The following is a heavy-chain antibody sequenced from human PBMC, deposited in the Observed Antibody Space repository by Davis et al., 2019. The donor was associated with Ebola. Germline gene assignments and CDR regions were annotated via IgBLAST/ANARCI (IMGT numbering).Heavy chain of an antibody. CDR1: GGSFSGYY. CDR3: ARVRRGGYDYDY. D-gene: IGHD5-12*01. V-gene: IGHV4-34*01. Sequence: SETLSLTCAVYGGSFSGYYWSWIRQPPGKGLEWIGEINHSGSTNYNPSLKSRVTISVDTSKNQFSLKLSSVTAADTAVYYCARVRRGGYDYDYWGQGTLVTVSS. CDR2: INHSGST. J-gene: IGHJ4*02.